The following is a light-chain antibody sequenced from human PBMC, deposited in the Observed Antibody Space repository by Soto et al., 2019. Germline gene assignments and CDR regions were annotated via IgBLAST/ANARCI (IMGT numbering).Light chain of an antibody. Sequence: QMTQSPSSLSASVGDRITITCRASRDIGSDLSWYQQKPGKAPTLLIYKASNLESGVPSRFSGSGSGTEFTLVITSLQPDDSATYYCQQYNSYSWTFGQGTKVDIK. CDR3: QQYNSYSWT. V-gene: IGKV1-5*03. CDR2: KAS. J-gene: IGKJ1*01. CDR1: RDIGSD.